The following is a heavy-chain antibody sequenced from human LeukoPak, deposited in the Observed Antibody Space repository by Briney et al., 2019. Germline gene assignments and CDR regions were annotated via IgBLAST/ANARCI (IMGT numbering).Heavy chain of an antibody. CDR1: GGTFSSYA. CDR2: IIPILGIA. Sequence: ASVKVSCKASGGTFSSYAISWVRQAPGQGLEWMGRIIPILGIANYAQKFQGRVTITADKSTSTAYMELSSLRSEDTAVYYCAEMTVAGPGWFDPWGQGTLVTVSS. CDR3: AEMTVAGPGWFDP. V-gene: IGHV1-69*04. D-gene: IGHD6-19*01. J-gene: IGHJ5*02.